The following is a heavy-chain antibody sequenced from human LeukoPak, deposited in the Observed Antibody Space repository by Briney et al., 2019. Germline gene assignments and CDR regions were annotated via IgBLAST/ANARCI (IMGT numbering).Heavy chain of an antibody. D-gene: IGHD2/OR15-2a*01. J-gene: IGHJ4*02. CDR1: GYIFTNFW. CDR2: IDPTDSYT. Sequence: PGESLKLSCKGSGYIFTNFWIRWVRQLPGEGLEWMGMIDPTDSYTNYSPSCQRHLIISADKSISIAYLQWSSRRASDTALYCCARRGIVTGVAYWGVGTLVTVSS. CDR3: ARRGIVTGVAY. V-gene: IGHV5-10-1*01.